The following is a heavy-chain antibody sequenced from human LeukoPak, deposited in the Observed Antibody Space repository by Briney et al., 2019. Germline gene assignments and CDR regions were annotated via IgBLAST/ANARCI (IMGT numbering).Heavy chain of an antibody. D-gene: IGHD3-22*01. CDR3: ARDIMDSSGYYGVHY. J-gene: IGHJ4*02. Sequence: PGGSLRLSCAASGFTFSSYAMSWVRQAPGKGLEWVSSISSSSSYIYYADSVKGRFTISRDNAKNSLYLQMNSLRAEDTAVYYCARDIMDSSGYYGVHYWGQGTLVTVSS. CDR2: ISSSSSYI. V-gene: IGHV3-21*01. CDR1: GFTFSSYA.